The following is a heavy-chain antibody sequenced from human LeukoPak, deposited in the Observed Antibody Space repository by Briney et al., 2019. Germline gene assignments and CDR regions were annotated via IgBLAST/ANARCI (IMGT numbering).Heavy chain of an antibody. J-gene: IGHJ4*02. CDR1: GASITIYY. D-gene: IGHD5-18*01. V-gene: IGHV4-59*08. CDR3: ARHMGLGYSYGYPYFDY. Sequence: PSETLSLTCTVAGASITIYYCSWIRHPPGKGLECIGYIYYIRSTNYNPSLKSRVTISVDTSKNQSSLKLSSVTAADTAVYYCARHMGLGYSYGYPYFDYWGQGTLVTVSS. CDR2: IYYIRST.